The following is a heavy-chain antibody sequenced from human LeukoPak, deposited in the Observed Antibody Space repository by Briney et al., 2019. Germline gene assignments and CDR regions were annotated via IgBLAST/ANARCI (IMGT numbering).Heavy chain of an antibody. D-gene: IGHD4/OR15-4a*01. CDR3: ARDQPPNMVPTIGLDY. V-gene: IGHV1-46*01. CDR1: GYTFTHYY. J-gene: IGHJ4*02. Sequence: GASVKVSCKASGYTFTHYYIHWVRQAPGQGLEWMGIINPSGGSTTYAQKFQGRVTMTRDMSTSTVYMELSSLRSEDTAVYYCARDQPPNMVPTIGLDYWGQGTLVTVSS. CDR2: INPSGGST.